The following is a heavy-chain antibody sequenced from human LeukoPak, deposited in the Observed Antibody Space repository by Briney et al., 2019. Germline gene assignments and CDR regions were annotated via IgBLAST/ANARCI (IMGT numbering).Heavy chain of an antibody. J-gene: IGHJ4*02. CDR3: VREARGYHYTYFDY. Sequence: PGGSLRLSRTASGFTLGSHDMHWVRQTTGEGLEWFAAIASGFQTFYAGSVKGRFTVSREDAKNSLYLQMNSLRAGDTAVYYCVREARGYHYTYFDYWGQGTLVTVSS. CDR2: IASGFQT. CDR1: GFTLGSHD. D-gene: IGHD5-18*01. V-gene: IGHV3-13*01.